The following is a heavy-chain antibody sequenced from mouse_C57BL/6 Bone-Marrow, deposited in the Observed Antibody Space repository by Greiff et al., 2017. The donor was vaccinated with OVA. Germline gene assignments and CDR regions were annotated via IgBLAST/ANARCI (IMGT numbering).Heavy chain of an antibody. CDR3: ARRYSKDY. V-gene: IGHV1-26*01. J-gene: IGHJ2*01. D-gene: IGHD2-5*01. CDR1: GYTFTDYY. Sequence: VQLQQSGPELVKPGASVKISCKASGYTFTDYYMNWVKQSHGKSLEWIGDINPNNGGTSYNQKFKGKATLTVDKSSSTAYMEPRSLTSEDSAVYYCARRYSKDYWGQGTTLTVSS. CDR2: INPNNGGT.